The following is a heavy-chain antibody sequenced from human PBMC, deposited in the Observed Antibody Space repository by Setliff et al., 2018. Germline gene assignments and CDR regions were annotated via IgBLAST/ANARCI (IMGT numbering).Heavy chain of an antibody. D-gene: IGHD7-27*01. V-gene: IGHV1-18*01. Sequence: GASVKVSCKSSGFTFTDYGITWVRQVPGQGLEWMGWIGARNVKTNYAQKFQDRVTMTTDTSTSTGYMELRSLTSDDTAVYYCARRWETGDQDAYDIWGQGTMVTVSS. CDR1: GFTFTDYG. CDR3: ARRWETGDQDAYDI. CDR2: IGARNVKT. J-gene: IGHJ3*02.